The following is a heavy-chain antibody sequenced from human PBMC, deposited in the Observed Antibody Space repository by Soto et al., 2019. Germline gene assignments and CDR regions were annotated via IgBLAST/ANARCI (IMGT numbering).Heavy chain of an antibody. D-gene: IGHD3-22*01. Sequence: EVQVVESGGGLVQPGGSLRLSCAASGFTFSNYWMHWVRQGPGKGLVWVSRISGDGSDTSYADSVKGRFTISRDNAKNTLYLQMNSLRAEETAVYYCVRGSSGSKFDFWGQGTPVTVSS. CDR1: GFTFSNYW. CDR3: VRGSSGSKFDF. V-gene: IGHV3-74*01. CDR2: ISGDGSDT. J-gene: IGHJ4*02.